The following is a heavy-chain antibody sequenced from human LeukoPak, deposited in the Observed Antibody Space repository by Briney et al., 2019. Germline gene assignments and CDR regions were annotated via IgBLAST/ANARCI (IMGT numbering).Heavy chain of an antibody. CDR1: GGSISSYY. CDR3: ARAPGSGYYAPGL. D-gene: IGHD3-22*01. J-gene: IGHJ2*01. CDR2: ICYSGST. V-gene: IGHV4-59*01. Sequence: SETLSLTCTVSGGSISSYYWSWIRQPPGKGLEWIGYICYSGSTNYNPSLKSRVTISVDTSKNQFSLKLSSVTAADTAVYYCARAPGSGYYAPGLWGRGTLVTVSS.